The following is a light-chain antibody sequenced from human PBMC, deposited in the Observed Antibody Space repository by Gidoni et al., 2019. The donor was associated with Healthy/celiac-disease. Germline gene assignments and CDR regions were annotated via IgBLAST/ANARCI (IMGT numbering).Light chain of an antibody. CDR1: SSDVGGYNY. Sequence: QSALTQPASVSGSPGPSITISCTGTSSDVGGYNYVSWYQQHPGKAPKLMIYDVSNRPSGVSTRFSVSKSGNTASLTISGLQAEDEADYYCSSYTSSSTPVVFGGGTKLTVL. CDR2: DVS. CDR3: SSYTSSSTPVV. V-gene: IGLV2-14*01. J-gene: IGLJ2*01.